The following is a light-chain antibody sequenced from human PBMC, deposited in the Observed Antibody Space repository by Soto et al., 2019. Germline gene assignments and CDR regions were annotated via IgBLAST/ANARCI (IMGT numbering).Light chain of an antibody. CDR2: EVS. V-gene: IGLV2-14*01. CDR3: SSYTNSNTLFYV. CDR1: TSDVGGYNY. Sequence: QSALTQPASVSGSPGQSITISCTGTTSDVGGYNYVSWYQQYPGKAPKLIIYEVSDRPSGVSNRFSGSKSGNTASLTISGLQHEDEADYYCSSYTNSNTLFYVFGTGTKLTVL. J-gene: IGLJ1*01.